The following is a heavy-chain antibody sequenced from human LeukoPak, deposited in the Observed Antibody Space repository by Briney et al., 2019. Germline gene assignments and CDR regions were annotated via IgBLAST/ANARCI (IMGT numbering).Heavy chain of an antibody. J-gene: IGHJ4*02. Sequence: GASVKVSCKASGYTFTSYDINWVRQATGQGLEWMGRIIPILGIANYAQKFQGRVTITADKSTSTAYMELSSLRSEDTAVYYCARARYSYPDYWGQGTLVTVSS. D-gene: IGHD5-18*01. CDR3: ARARYSYPDY. V-gene: IGHV1-69*04. CDR1: GYTFTSYD. CDR2: IIPILGIA.